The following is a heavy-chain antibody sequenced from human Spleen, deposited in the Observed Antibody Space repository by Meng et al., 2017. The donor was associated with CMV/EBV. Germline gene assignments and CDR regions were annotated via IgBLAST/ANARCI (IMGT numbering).Heavy chain of an antibody. V-gene: IGHV3-74*01. CDR2: INTDGSGT. CDR1: GFTFSSYW. D-gene: IGHD6-13*01. Sequence: GESLKISCAASGFTFSSYWMYWVRQAPGKGLVWVSRINTDGSGTSYADSVKGRFTISRDNAKNSLYLQMNSLRAEDTALYYCAKGALRIIYSTKDYWGQGTLVTVSS. CDR3: AKGALRIIYSTKDY. J-gene: IGHJ4*02.